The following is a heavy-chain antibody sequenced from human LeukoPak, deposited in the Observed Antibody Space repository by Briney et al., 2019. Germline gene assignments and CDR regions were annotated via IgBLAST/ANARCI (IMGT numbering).Heavy chain of an antibody. J-gene: IGHJ4*02. V-gene: IGHV4-4*07. Sequence: KPSETLSLTCTVSAGSISSYYWSWIRQPAGKGLGWIGRIYTSGSTKHNPSLKSRVTMSVDTSKSQFSLKLTSVTAADTAVYYCARAYCSTTGCSLDYWGQGTPVTVSS. CDR2: IYTSGST. D-gene: IGHD2-2*01. CDR3: ARAYCSTTGCSLDY. CDR1: AGSISSYY.